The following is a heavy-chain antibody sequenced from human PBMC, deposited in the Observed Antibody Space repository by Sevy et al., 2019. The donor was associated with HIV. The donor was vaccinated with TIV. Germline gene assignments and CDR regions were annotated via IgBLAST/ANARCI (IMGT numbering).Heavy chain of an antibody. CDR1: GFTFSSYA. J-gene: IGHJ5*02. CDR2: ISGSGGST. V-gene: IGHV3-23*01. CDR3: AKDQGYCSGGSCHNWFDP. Sequence: GGCLRLSCAASGFTFSSYAMSWVRQAPGKGLEWVSAISGSGGSTYYADSVKGRFTISRDNSKNTLYLQMNSLRAEDTAVYYCAKDQGYCSGGSCHNWFDPWGQGTLVTVSS. D-gene: IGHD2-15*01.